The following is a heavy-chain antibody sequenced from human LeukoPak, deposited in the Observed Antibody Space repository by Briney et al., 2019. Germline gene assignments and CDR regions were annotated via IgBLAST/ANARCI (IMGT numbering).Heavy chain of an antibody. CDR3: ARVRDRYNYHFDN. Sequence: GSLRLSCAGSGFTFNTYAMTWGRQGPGEGLEWVSYIGAGGSPIYYAASVRGRLTISRDNAKNSLSLQMNSMRAEDTAVYYCARVRDRYNYHFDNWGQGTLVTVSS. V-gene: IGHV3-48*04. D-gene: IGHD5-12*01. CDR1: GFTFNTYA. J-gene: IGHJ4*02. CDR2: IGAGGSPI.